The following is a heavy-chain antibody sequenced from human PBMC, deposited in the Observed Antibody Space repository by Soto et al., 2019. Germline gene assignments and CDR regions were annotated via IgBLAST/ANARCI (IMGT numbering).Heavy chain of an antibody. CDR3: ARDFYYYDSSGYSYYYYYGMDV. CDR2: ISYDGSNK. Sequence: GGSLRLSCAASGFTFSSYAMHWVRQAPGKGLEWVAVISYDGSNKYYADSVKGRFTISRDNSKNTLYLQMNSLRAEDTAVYYCARDFYYYDSSGYSYYYYYGMDVWGQGTTVTVSS. D-gene: IGHD3-22*01. J-gene: IGHJ6*02. V-gene: IGHV3-30-3*01. CDR1: GFTFSSYA.